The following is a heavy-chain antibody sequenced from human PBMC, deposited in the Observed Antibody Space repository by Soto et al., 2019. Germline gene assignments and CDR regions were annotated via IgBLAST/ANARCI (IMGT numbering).Heavy chain of an antibody. J-gene: IGHJ4*02. CDR1: GYTFTSYG. V-gene: IGHV1-18*01. D-gene: IGHD2-2*01. Sequence: EASVKVSCKASGYTFTSYGISWVRQAPGQGLEWMGWISAYNGNTNYAQKLQGRVTMTTDTSTSTAYMELRSLRSDDTAVYYCARPYCSSTSCGFDYWGQGTLVTVS. CDR2: ISAYNGNT. CDR3: ARPYCSSTSCGFDY.